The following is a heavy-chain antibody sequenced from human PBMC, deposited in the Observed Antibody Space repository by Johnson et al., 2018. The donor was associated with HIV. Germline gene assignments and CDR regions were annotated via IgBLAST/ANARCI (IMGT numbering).Heavy chain of an antibody. CDR2: ISYDGSNR. D-gene: IGHD3-9*01. CDR3: ARAAYVHYDILTGPPLEDAFDI. Sequence: QVQLVESGGGVVQPGRSLRLSCAASGFTFSSYAMHWVRQAPGKGLEWVAVISYDGSNRYSADSGKGRFTVSGDKSKNTLYLQMTSLRAEDTAVYYCARAAYVHYDILTGPPLEDAFDIWGQGTMVTVSS. CDR1: GFTFSSYA. J-gene: IGHJ3*02. V-gene: IGHV3-30*04.